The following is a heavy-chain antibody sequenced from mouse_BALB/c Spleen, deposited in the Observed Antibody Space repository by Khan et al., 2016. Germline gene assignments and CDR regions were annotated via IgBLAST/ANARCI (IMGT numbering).Heavy chain of an antibody. CDR3: ARTDRRGYFDY. Sequence: QVQLQQSGAELMKPGASVKISCKATGYTFSSYWIEWVKQRHGHGLEWIGEILPGSGSTNYNEKFRGKATFTADTSSNTAYMQLSSLTSKDSAVQYCARTDRRGYFDYWGQGTTLTVSS. J-gene: IGHJ2*01. CDR1: GYTFSSYW. V-gene: IGHV1-9*01. CDR2: ILPGSGST.